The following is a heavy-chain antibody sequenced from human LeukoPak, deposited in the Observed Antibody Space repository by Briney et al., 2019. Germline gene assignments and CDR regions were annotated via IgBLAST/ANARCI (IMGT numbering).Heavy chain of an antibody. D-gene: IGHD6-19*01. Sequence: SETLSLTCTVSGGSISSYYWNWIRQPPGKGLEWIGYISYSGSTNYNPSLKSRVTISLDTSKNQFPLKLSSVTAADTAVYYCAGGGQWLVQGYWGQGTLVTVSS. CDR1: GGSISSYY. V-gene: IGHV4-59*01. J-gene: IGHJ4*02. CDR2: ISYSGST. CDR3: AGGGQWLVQGY.